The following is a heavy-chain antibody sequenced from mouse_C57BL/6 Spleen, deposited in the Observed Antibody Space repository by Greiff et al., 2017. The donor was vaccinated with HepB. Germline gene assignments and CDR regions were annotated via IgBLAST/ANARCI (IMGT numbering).Heavy chain of an antibody. J-gene: IGHJ4*01. CDR3: ARLTYYYAMDY. CDR2: IYPGDGDT. CDR1: GYAFRSYW. V-gene: IGHV1-80*01. Sequence: QVQLQQSGAELVKPGASVKISCKASGYAFRSYWMNWVKQRPGKGLEWIGQIYPGDGDTNYNGKFKGKATLTADKSSSTAYMQLSSLTSEDSAVYFCARLTYYYAMDYWGQGTSVTVSS.